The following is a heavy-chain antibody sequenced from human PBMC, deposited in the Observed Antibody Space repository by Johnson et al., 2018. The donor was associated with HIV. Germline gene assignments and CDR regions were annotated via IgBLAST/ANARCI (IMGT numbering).Heavy chain of an antibody. Sequence: VQLVESGGGMVRPGGSLRLSCAASGFTFSSNYMTWVRQAPGKGLEWVSVIFSGGSTYYADSVKGRFTVSRDNSKHTLYLQMNSLRAEDTAVYYCAKLIVNWNYDEQPSRAFDIWGQGTMVTVSS. V-gene: IGHV3-66*02. CDR3: AKLIVNWNYDEQPSRAFDI. D-gene: IGHD1-7*01. CDR1: GFTFSSNY. J-gene: IGHJ3*02. CDR2: IFSGGST.